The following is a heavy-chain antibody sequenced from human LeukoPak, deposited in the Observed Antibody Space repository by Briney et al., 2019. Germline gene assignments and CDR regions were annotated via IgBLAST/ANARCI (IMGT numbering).Heavy chain of an antibody. V-gene: IGHV1-18*01. D-gene: IGHD5-24*01. CDR3: ARDHGLRDGYIPGFDY. CDR1: GYVFASYG. Sequence: ASVKVSCKASGYVFASYGITWMRQAPGQGPEWMGWSSVYNGDTNYAQKFQDRLTMTTDTSTATAYMELRSLTSDDTAVYYCARDHGLRDGYIPGFDYWGQGTLVTVSS. CDR2: SSVYNGDT. J-gene: IGHJ4*02.